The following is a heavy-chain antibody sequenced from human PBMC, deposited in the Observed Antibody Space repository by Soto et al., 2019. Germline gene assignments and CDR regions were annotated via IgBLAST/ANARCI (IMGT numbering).Heavy chain of an antibody. D-gene: IGHD3-3*01. CDR3: ARLTRDCNKTSCYYADH. J-gene: IGHJ4*02. CDR1: GGSISGYY. CDR2: IYYSGST. Sequence: PSETLSLTCTVSGGSISGYYLSWIRQPAGKGLEWIGYIYYSGSTNYNPSLKSRVTISVDTSKNQFSLKLSSVNAADTDVYFCARLTRDCNKTSCYYADHWGQGTQVTVSS. V-gene: IGHV4-59*01.